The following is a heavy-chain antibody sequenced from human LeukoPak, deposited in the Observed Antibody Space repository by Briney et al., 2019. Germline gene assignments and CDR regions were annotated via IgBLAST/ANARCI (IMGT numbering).Heavy chain of an antibody. D-gene: IGHD3-10*01. V-gene: IGHV3-53*01. CDR2: IYSGGST. CDR1: GFTVSSNY. J-gene: IGHJ4*02. CDR3: ARESAYYGSGVDY. Sequence: GGSLRLSCAASGFTVSSNYMSWVRQAPGKGLEWVSVIYSGGSTYYADSVKGRFTISRDNSKNTLYLQMNSLRAEDTAVYYCARESAYYGSGVDYWGQGTLVTVSS.